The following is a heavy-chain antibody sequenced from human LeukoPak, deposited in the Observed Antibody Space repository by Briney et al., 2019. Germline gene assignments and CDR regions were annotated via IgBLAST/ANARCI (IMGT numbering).Heavy chain of an antibody. D-gene: IGHD6-19*01. CDR2: FDPEDGET. CDR1: GYTLSELP. V-gene: IGHV1-24*01. Sequence: GASVKVSCKVSGYTLSELPMHWVRQAPRKGLEWMGGFDPEDGETISAQKFQGRLTMTEDTSRDTAYMELSSLRSEDTAVYYCARVAPLNSSGWKYFFDHWGQGTLVTVSS. CDR3: ARVAPLNSSGWKYFFDH. J-gene: IGHJ4*02.